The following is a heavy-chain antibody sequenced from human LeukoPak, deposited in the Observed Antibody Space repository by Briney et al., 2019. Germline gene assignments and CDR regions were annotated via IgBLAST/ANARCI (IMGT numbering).Heavy chain of an antibody. CDR3: AREGGGYFDS. D-gene: IGHD3-16*01. V-gene: IGHV3-7*01. CDR1: GFTFKTYW. Sequence: GGSLRLSCAASGFTFKTYWMSWVRQPPGKVLEWVANIKQDGSDKYYVDSVKGRFTISRDNAKNSLFLQINSLRFDDTAAYYCAREGGGYFDSWGQGTLVTVSS. J-gene: IGHJ4*02. CDR2: IKQDGSDK.